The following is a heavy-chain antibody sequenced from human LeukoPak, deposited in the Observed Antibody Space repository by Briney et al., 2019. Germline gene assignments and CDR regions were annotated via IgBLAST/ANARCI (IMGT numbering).Heavy chain of an antibody. CDR2: ISDSGGRT. Sequence: PGGSLRLSCAVSGITLSNYGMSWVRQAPGKGLEWVAGISDSGGRTNYAGSVKGRFTISRDNSKNTLYLQMNSLRAEDTAVYFCAKRGVVIRVILVGFHKEAYYFDSWGQGALVTVSS. CDR1: GITLSNYG. J-gene: IGHJ4*02. D-gene: IGHD3-22*01. CDR3: AKRGVVIRVILVGFHKEAYYFDS. V-gene: IGHV3-23*01.